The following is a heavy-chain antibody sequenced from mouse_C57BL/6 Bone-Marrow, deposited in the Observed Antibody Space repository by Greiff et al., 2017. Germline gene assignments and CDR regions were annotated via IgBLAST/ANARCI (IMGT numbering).Heavy chain of an antibody. V-gene: IGHV14-4*01. CDR3: TRAVYYYAMDY. CDR2: IDPENGDT. D-gene: IGHD3-1*01. J-gene: IGHJ4*01. CDR1: GFNIKDDY. Sequence: EVQLKESGAELVRPGASVKLSCTASGFNIKDDYMHWVKQRPEQGLEWIGWIDPENGDTEYASKFQGKATITADTSSNTAYLQLSSLTSEDTAVYYCTRAVYYYAMDYWGQGTSVTVSS.